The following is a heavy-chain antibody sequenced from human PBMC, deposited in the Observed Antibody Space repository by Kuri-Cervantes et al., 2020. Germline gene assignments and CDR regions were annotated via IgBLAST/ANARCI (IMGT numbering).Heavy chain of an antibody. CDR3: ARAPIAVAGDYYYYYGMDV. J-gene: IGHJ6*02. CDR2: ISYDGSNK. D-gene: IGHD6-19*01. V-gene: IGHV3-30-3*01. CDR1: GFTFSSYA. Sequence: GGSLRLSCAASGFTFSSYAMHWVRQAPGKGLEWVAVISYDGSNKYYADSVKGRFTISRDNSKNTLYLQMNSLRAEDTAVYYCARAPIAVAGDYYYYYGMDVWGQGTTVTVSS.